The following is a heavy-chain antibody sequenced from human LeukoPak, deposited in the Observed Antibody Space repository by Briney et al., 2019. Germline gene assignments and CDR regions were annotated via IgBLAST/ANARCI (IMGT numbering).Heavy chain of an antibody. CDR2: IKQDGSEK. CDR1: GFTFSSYW. D-gene: IGHD6-13*01. V-gene: IGHV3-7*01. Sequence: PGGSLRLSCAASGFTFSSYWMSWVRQAPGKGLEWVANIKQDGSEKYYVDSVKGRFTISRDNAKNSLYLQMNSLRAEDTAVYYCARETAAAGTLYFDYWGQGTLVTVPS. CDR3: ARETAAAGTLYFDY. J-gene: IGHJ4*02.